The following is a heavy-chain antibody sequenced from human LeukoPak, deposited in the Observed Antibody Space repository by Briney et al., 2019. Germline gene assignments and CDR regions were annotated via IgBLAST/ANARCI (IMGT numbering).Heavy chain of an antibody. V-gene: IGHV4-59*08. Sequence: PSETLSLTCTVSGGSISSYYWSWIRQPPGKGLEWIGYIYYSGSTNYNPSLKSRVTISVDTSKNQFSLKLSPVTAADTAVYYCARHRYYYRSGSYYGAPYYMDVWGKGTTVTISS. CDR2: IYYSGST. CDR1: GGSISSYY. D-gene: IGHD3-10*01. CDR3: ARHRYYYRSGSYYGAPYYMDV. J-gene: IGHJ6*03.